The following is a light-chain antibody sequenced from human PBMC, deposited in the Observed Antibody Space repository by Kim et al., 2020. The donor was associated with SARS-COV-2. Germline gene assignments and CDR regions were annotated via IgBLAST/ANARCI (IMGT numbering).Light chain of an antibody. CDR2: YDN. CDR1: NIGSKS. V-gene: IGLV3-21*04. CDR3: QVWDDSSDHVV. Sequence: APGKTARITCGGNNIGSKSVHWYQQKPGQAPILVIFYDNDRPSDIPERFSGSNSGNTATLAIGRVEAGDEADYYCQVWDDSSDHVVFGGGTQLTVL. J-gene: IGLJ3*02.